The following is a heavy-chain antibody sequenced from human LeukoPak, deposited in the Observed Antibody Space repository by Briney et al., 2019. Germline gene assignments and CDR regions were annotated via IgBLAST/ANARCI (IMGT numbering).Heavy chain of an antibody. J-gene: IGHJ4*02. CDR1: GFTFSSYS. Sequence: PGESLRLSCAASGFTFSSYSMNWVRQAPGKGLGWVSSISSSSSYIYYADSVKGRFTISRDNAKNSLYLQMNSLRAEDTAVYYCARENYYDSSGRYYFDYWGQGTLVTVSS. D-gene: IGHD3-22*01. CDR2: ISSSSSYI. V-gene: IGHV3-21*01. CDR3: ARENYYDSSGRYYFDY.